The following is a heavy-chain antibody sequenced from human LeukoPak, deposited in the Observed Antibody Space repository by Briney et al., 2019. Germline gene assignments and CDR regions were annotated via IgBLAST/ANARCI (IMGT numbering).Heavy chain of an antibody. CDR1: GFKFRDHY. J-gene: IGHJ4*02. V-gene: IGHV3-72*01. D-gene: IGHD3-16*02. CDR2: SRNKGFIYTT. Sequence: GGSQRLSCAASGFKFRDHYIDWVRQAPGKGLEWVGRSRNKGFIYTTAYAASVKGRFTISRDDSKNSVHLQMNGLKIEDTAVYYCATHRYNEDYWGQGTLVTVSS. CDR3: ATHRYNEDY.